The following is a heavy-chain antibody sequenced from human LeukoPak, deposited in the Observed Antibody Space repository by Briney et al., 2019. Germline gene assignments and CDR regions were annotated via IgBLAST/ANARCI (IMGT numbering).Heavy chain of an antibody. Sequence: GGSLRLSCAASGFTFSSYAMHWVRQAPGKGLEWVSSISGTSSYIYYADSVKGRFTISRDNSKNTLYLQMNSLRAEDTAVYYCADIAAAASSHYYYYMDVWGKGTTVTVSS. CDR2: ISGTSSYI. J-gene: IGHJ6*03. CDR3: ADIAAAASSHYYYYMDV. CDR1: GFTFSSYA. V-gene: IGHV3-21*01. D-gene: IGHD6-13*01.